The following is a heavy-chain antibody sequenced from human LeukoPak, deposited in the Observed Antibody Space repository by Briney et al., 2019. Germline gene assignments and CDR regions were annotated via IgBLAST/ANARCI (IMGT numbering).Heavy chain of an antibody. Sequence: ASVKVSCKASGYTFTNYGISWVRQAPGQGLEWMGWINPNSGGTNYAQKFQGRVTMTRDTSISTAYMELSRLRSDDTAVYYCASPGTADTYYYYYGMDVWGQGTTVTVSS. V-gene: IGHV1-2*02. CDR3: ASPGTADTYYYYYGMDV. CDR2: INPNSGGT. J-gene: IGHJ6*02. D-gene: IGHD5-18*01. CDR1: GYTFTNYG.